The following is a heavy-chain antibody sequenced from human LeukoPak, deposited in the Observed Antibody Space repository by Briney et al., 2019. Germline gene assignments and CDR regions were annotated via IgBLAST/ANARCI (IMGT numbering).Heavy chain of an antibody. Sequence: GESLKISCKGSGYIFTSYWIAWVRQMPGKGLEWMGIIYPGDSDTRYSPSFQGQVTISADKSISTAYLQWSSLKASDAAMYYCARRSGSFQGDYNFDYWGQGTLVTVSS. D-gene: IGHD1-26*01. CDR3: ARRSGSFQGDYNFDY. V-gene: IGHV5-51*01. CDR1: GYIFTSYW. CDR2: IYPGDSDT. J-gene: IGHJ4*02.